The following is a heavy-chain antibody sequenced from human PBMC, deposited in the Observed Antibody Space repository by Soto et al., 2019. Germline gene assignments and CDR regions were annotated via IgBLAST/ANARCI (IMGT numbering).Heavy chain of an antibody. CDR3: AKGVLSFHYGMEV. J-gene: IGHJ6*02. Sequence: GGSLRLPLATYGFTFNTYPMTWVRQAPGKGLEWVSSISSTAGRTSSYADSVKGRFAISRDFSDNTVYLQMNNLRVDDTAVYFCAKGVLSFHYGMEVWGQGTTVTVSS. V-gene: IGHV3-23*01. CDR1: GFTFNTYP. CDR2: ISSTAGRTS. D-gene: IGHD3-10*01.